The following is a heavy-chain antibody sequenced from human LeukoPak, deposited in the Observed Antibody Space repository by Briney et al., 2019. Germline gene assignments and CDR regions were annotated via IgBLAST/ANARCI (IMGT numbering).Heavy chain of an antibody. CDR2: IYHSGST. J-gene: IGHJ4*02. D-gene: IGHD3-3*01. V-gene: IGHV4-38-2*01. Sequence: SETLSLTCAVSGYSISSGYYWGWIRPPPGKGLEWIGIIYHSGSTYYNPSLKSRVTISVDTSKNQFSLQLSSLTAADTAVYYCARHEDYDFLFDYWGQGTLVTVSS. CDR1: GYSISSGYY. CDR3: ARHEDYDFLFDY.